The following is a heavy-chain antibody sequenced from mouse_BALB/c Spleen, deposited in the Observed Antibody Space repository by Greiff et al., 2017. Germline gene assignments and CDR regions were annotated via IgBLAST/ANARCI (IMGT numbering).Heavy chain of an antibody. D-gene: IGHD2-3*01. V-gene: IGHV5-17*02. CDR2: ISSGSSTI. CDR3: ARIGYDGYYVAY. J-gene: IGHJ3*01. CDR1: GFTFSSFG. Sequence: EVNVVESGGGLVQPGGSRKLSCAASGFTFSSFGMHWVRQAPEKGLEWVAYISSGSSTIYYADTVKGRFTISRDNPKNTLFLQMTSLRSEDTAMYYCARIGYDGYYVAYWGQGTLVTVSA.